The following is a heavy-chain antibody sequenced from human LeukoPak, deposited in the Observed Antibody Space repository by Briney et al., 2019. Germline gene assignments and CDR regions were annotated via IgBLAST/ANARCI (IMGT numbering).Heavy chain of an antibody. CDR2: INPNSGGT. Sequence: GVSVKVSCKASGYTFTGYYMHWVRQAPGQGLEWMGWINPNSGGTNYAQKFQGRVTMTRDTSISTAYMELSRLRSDDTAVYYCARESVEGLREGFDYWGQGTLVTVSS. J-gene: IGHJ4*02. CDR1: GYTFTGYY. V-gene: IGHV1-2*02. CDR3: ARESVEGLREGFDY. D-gene: IGHD3-3*01.